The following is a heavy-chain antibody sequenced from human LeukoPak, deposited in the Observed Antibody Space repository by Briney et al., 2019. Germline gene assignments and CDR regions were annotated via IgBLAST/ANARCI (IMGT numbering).Heavy chain of an antibody. J-gene: IGHJ4*02. CDR1: GFTFSSYA. V-gene: IGHV3-23*01. Sequence: GGSLRLSCAASGFTFSSYAMSWVRQAPGKGLEWVSAISGSGGRTYYADAVKGRFTISRDSSKNTLYLQMNSLRAEDTAVYYCAKDGADYGDYGFDYWGQGTLVTVSS. CDR3: AKDGADYGDYGFDY. D-gene: IGHD4-17*01. CDR2: ISGSGGRT.